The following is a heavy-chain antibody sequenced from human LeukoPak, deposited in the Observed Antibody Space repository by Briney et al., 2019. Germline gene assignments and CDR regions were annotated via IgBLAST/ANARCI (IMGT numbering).Heavy chain of an antibody. V-gene: IGHV7-4-1*01. D-gene: IGHD3-3*01. CDR1: GYTFTSYA. Sequence: ASVKVSCKASGYTFTSYAMNWVRQAPGQGLEWMGWINTNTGNPTYAQGFTGRFVFSLDTSVSTAYLQICSLKAEDTAVYYCASDRQNDFWGGYYTQGYYYGMDVWGQGTTVTVSS. J-gene: IGHJ6*02. CDR2: INTNTGNP. CDR3: ASDRQNDFWGGYYTQGYYYGMDV.